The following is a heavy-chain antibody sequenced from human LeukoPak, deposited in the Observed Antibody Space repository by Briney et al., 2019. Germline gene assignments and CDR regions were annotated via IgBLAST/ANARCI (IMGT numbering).Heavy chain of an antibody. CDR3: ASSQGKPFDS. D-gene: IGHD2-15*01. Sequence: GGSLRLSCAASGFTFSSYAMTWVRQAPGKGLEWVSALSDSGASKYYADSVKGRFTISRDNAKNSLYLQMNSLRAEDTAVYYCASSQGKPFDSGGRGPLVTVSS. J-gene: IGHJ4*02. CDR1: GFTFSSYA. V-gene: IGHV3-23*01. CDR2: LSDSGASK.